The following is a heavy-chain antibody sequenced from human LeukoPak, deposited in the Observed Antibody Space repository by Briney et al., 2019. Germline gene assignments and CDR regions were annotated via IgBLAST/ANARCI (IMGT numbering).Heavy chain of an antibody. V-gene: IGHV3-9*01. CDR3: AKNGVGYSYGYDFAWWFDP. CDR2: ISWNSGSI. Sequence: GGSLRLSCAASGFTFDDYAMHWVRQAPGKGLEWVSGISWNSGSIGYADSVKGRSTISRDNSKNTLYLQMNSLRAEDTAVYYCAKNGVGYSYGYDFAWWFDPWGQGTLVTVSS. D-gene: IGHD5-18*01. CDR1: GFTFDDYA. J-gene: IGHJ5*02.